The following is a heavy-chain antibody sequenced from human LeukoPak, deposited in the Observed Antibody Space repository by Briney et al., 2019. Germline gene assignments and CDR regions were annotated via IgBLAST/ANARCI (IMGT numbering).Heavy chain of an antibody. J-gene: IGHJ4*02. V-gene: IGHV5-51*01. CDR3: ARRYYYGSGSYWFDY. D-gene: IGHD3-10*01. CDR1: GYSFTSYW. Sequence: PGESLKISCKGSGYSFTSYWTGWVRQMPGKGLEWMGIIYPGDSDTRYSPSFQGQVTISADKSISTAYLQWSSLKASDTAMYYCARRYYYGSGSYWFDYWGQGTLVTVSS. CDR2: IYPGDSDT.